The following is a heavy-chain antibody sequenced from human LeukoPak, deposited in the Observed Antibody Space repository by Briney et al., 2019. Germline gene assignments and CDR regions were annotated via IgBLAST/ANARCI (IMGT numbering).Heavy chain of an antibody. Sequence: PGGSLRLSCAASGFTFNNYGMHWVRQAPGKGLECMAIISYDGSNKYYADSVKGRFTISRDNSKNTLYLKMNSLRAEDTAVYYCARGCRYCSGGSQDSWGQGTLVTVSS. D-gene: IGHD2-15*01. CDR2: ISYDGSNK. CDR1: GFTFNNYG. CDR3: ARGCRYCSGGSQDS. J-gene: IGHJ4*02. V-gene: IGHV3-30*03.